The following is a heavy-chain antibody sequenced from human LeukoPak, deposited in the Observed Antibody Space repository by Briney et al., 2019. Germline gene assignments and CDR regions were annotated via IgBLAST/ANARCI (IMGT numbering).Heavy chain of an antibody. D-gene: IGHD2-21*02. V-gene: IGHV3-7*01. Sequence: GGSLRLSCAASGFTFSSCWMTWVRQAPGKGLEGVASIVEDGSQKYYVDSVKGRFTISRDNAKNSLYPQMNSLEAEDTAVYYCARDVIGGDTLDSWGQGTLVTVSS. J-gene: IGHJ4*02. CDR1: GFTFSSCW. CDR3: ARDVIGGDTLDS. CDR2: IVEDGSQK.